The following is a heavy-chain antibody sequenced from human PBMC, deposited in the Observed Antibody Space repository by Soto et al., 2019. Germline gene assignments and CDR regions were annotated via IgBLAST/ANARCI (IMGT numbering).Heavy chain of an antibody. V-gene: IGHV3-21*01. J-gene: IGHJ4*02. CDR2: ISSSSSYI. D-gene: IGHD5-18*01. CDR1: GFTFSSYS. Sequence: EVQLVEFGGGLVKPGGSLRLSCAASGFTFSSYSMNWVRQAPGKGLEWVSSISSSSSYIYYADSVKGRFTISRDNAKNSLYLLMYSLRAEYTAVYYCARDQPGYSYGYGLGYWGQGTLVTVPS. CDR3: ARDQPGYSYGYGLGY.